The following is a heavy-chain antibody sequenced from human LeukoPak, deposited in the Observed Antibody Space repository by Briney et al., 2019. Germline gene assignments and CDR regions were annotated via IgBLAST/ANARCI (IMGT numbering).Heavy chain of an antibody. CDR3: AREVVDTAMVPAVDYFDY. Sequence: PSETLSLTCTVSGGSISSSSYYWGWIRQPPGKGLEWIGRIYTSGSTNYNPSLKSRVTMSVDTSKNQFSLKLSSVTAADTAVYYCAREVVDTAMVPAVDYFDYWGQGTLVTVSS. CDR2: IYTSGST. CDR1: GGSISSSSYY. V-gene: IGHV4-39*07. D-gene: IGHD5-18*01. J-gene: IGHJ4*02.